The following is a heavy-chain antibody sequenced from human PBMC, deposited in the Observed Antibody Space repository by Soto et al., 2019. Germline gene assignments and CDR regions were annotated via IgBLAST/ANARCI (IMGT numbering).Heavy chain of an antibody. V-gene: IGHV4-34*01. D-gene: IGHD4-17*01. Sequence: PSETLSLTCAVYGGSVSGYYWSWIRQPPGKGLEWIGEINHSGSTNYNPSLKSRVTISVDTSKNQFSLKLSSVTAADTAVYYCARLTPYGDYEYLDYWGQGTLVTVSS. CDR3: ARLTPYGDYEYLDY. CDR1: GGSVSGYY. J-gene: IGHJ4*02. CDR2: INHSGST.